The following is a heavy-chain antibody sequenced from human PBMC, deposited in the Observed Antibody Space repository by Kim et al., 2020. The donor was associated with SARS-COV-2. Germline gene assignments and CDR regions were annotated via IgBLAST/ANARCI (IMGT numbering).Heavy chain of an antibody. Sequence: GGSLRLSCAAPGFTFSSYSMNWVRHAPGKGLEWVSSISSSSSYIYYADSVKGRFTISRDNAKNSLYLQMNSLRAEDTAVYYCARGHYDYVWGSYEFDYWGQGTLVTVSS. V-gene: IGHV3-21*01. J-gene: IGHJ4*02. CDR2: ISSSSSYI. CDR3: ARGHYDYVWGSYEFDY. D-gene: IGHD3-16*01. CDR1: GFTFSSYS.